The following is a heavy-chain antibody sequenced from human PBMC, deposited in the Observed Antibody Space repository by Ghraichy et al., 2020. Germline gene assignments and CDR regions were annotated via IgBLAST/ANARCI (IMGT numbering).Heavy chain of an antibody. CDR2: MWADGKKQ. CDR3: ARDRSYYADDQ. D-gene: IGHD3-16*01. J-gene: IGHJ5*02. CDR1: GFNINSHG. Sequence: SCVASGFNINSHGMHWVRQAPCKGLEWAAVMWADGKKQHYADSVKGRFTISRDTFKNTVYLQMNSVRVEDTAVYYCARDRSYYADDQWGQGTLVTVSS. V-gene: IGHV3-33*01.